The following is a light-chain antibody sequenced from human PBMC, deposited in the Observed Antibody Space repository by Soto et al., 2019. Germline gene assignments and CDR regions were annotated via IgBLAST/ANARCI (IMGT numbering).Light chain of an antibody. CDR3: HQYNNWPPWT. CDR2: GAS. V-gene: IGKV3-15*01. Sequence: RVMTQSPATLSASPGEISTLSCRASQSVRSNLAWYQQKPGQAPRLLIYGASTRATGIPARFSGSGSGTEFTLTISSLQSEDYAVYYCHQYNNWPPWTFGQGTKVDI. CDR1: QSVRSN. J-gene: IGKJ1*01.